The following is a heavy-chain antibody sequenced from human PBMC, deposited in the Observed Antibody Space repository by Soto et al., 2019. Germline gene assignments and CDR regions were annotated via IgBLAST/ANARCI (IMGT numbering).Heavy chain of an antibody. CDR3: ARSMTTVIYSYYGMDV. V-gene: IGHV4-59*01. CDR2: NYYSGST. Sequence: SETLSLTCTVSGGSISSYYWSWIRQPPGKGLEWFGYNYYSGSTNYNSSLECRVTLSGDTSKTHCSWKLSSVTAGDTAIYYCARSMTTVIYSYYGMDVWGQGTTVTVSS. CDR1: GGSISSYY. D-gene: IGHD4-17*01. J-gene: IGHJ6*02.